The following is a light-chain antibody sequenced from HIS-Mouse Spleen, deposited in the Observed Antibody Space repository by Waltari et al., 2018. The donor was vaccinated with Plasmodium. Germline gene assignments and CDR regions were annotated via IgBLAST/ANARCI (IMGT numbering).Light chain of an antibody. Sequence: DIQMPQSPSSLSASVGDRVTITCRASQRISNYLNWYQQKPGKAPKFLIYAASTLQSGVPSRFSCSGSGTDFTLTISSLQPEDFATYYCQQSYSTWTFGQGTKVEIK. CDR2: AAS. CDR1: QRISNY. J-gene: IGKJ1*01. V-gene: IGKV1-39*01. CDR3: QQSYSTWT.